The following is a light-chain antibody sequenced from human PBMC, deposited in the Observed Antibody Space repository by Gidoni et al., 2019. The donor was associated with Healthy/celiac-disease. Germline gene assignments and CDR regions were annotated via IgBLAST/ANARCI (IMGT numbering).Light chain of an antibody. V-gene: IGKV1-39*01. CDR1: QSISSY. CDR3: QQSYNTPQT. Sequence: DIQMTQSPSSLSASVGDRVTITCRASQSISSYLNWYQQKPGKAPKLLIYAASSLQSGVPSRFSGSGSGTDFTLTISSLQPEDFATYYCQQSYNTPQTFGGXTKVEIK. J-gene: IGKJ4*01. CDR2: AAS.